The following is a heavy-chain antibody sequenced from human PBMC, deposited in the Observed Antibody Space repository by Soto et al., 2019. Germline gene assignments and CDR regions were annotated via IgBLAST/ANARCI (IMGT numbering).Heavy chain of an antibody. V-gene: IGHV1-69*13. CDR1: GGTFSSYA. Sequence: SVKVSCKASGGTFSSYAISWVRQAPGQGLEWMGGIIPIFGTANYAQKFQGRVTITADESTSTAYMELSSLRSEDTAVYYCARESEDLTSNFDYWGQGTLVTVSS. CDR3: ARESEDLTSNFDY. CDR2: IIPIFGTA. J-gene: IGHJ4*02.